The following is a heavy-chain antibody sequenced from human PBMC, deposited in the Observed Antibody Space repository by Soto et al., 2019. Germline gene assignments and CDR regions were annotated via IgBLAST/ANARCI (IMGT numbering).Heavy chain of an antibody. Sequence: GGSLRLSCAASGFTFSSYSTNWVRQAPGKGLEWVSSISSSSSYIYYADSVKGRFTISRDNAKNSLYLQMNSLRAEDTAVYYCARDGRSVVVAATPKNAFDIWGQGTMVTVSS. CDR2: ISSSSSYI. CDR3: ARDGRSVVVAATPKNAFDI. D-gene: IGHD2-15*01. V-gene: IGHV3-21*01. J-gene: IGHJ3*02. CDR1: GFTFSSYS.